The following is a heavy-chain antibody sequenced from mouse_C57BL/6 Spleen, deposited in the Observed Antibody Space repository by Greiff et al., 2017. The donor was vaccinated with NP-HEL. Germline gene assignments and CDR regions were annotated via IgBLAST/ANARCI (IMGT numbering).Heavy chain of an antibody. Sequence: VQLQQPGAELVKPGASVKLSCKASGYTFTSYWMHWVKQRPGQGLEWIGMIHPNSGSTNYNEKFKSKATLTVDKSSSTAYMQLSSLTSEDSAVYYCARINWEWYFDVWGTGTTVTVSS. J-gene: IGHJ1*03. V-gene: IGHV1-64*01. CDR3: ARINWEWYFDV. D-gene: IGHD4-1*01. CDR2: IHPNSGST. CDR1: GYTFTSYW.